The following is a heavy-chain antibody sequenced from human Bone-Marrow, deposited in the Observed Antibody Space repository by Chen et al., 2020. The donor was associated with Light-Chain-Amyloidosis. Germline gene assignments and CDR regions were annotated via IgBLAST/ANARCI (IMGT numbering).Heavy chain of an antibody. D-gene: IGHD5-12*01. CDR1: GYTFPNYW. CDR3: ARRRDGYNFDY. CDR2: IYPDDSDA. V-gene: IGHV5-51*01. J-gene: IGHJ4*01. Sequence: EVQLEQSGPEVKKPGESLKISCKGSGYTFPNYWIGWVRQMPGKGLEWMGVIYPDDSDARYSPSLEGQVTSSADKSITTAYLQWRSLKASDTAMYYCARRRDGYNFDYWGQEPWSPSP.